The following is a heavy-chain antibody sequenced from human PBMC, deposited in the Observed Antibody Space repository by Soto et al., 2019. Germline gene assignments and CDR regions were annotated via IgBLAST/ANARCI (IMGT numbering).Heavy chain of an antibody. CDR2: TYSGGST. Sequence: EVQLVESGGGLVQPGESLRLSCAASGFIVSNNYMSWVRQAPGKGLEWVSITYSGGSTYYADSVKGRFTISRDNSKNTLYLQMNSLRAEDTALYYCARESIVGATNTFDYWGQGSLVTVSS. D-gene: IGHD1-26*01. CDR1: GFIVSNNY. J-gene: IGHJ4*02. CDR3: ARESIVGATNTFDY. V-gene: IGHV3-66*01.